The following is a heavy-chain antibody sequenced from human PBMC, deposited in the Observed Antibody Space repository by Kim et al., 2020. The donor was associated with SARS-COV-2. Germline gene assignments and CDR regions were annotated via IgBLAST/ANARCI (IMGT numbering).Heavy chain of an antibody. D-gene: IGHD4-17*01. J-gene: IGHJ6*02. Sequence: KSRVTISVDTSKNQFSLKLSSVTAADTAVYYCAKNDYGDYHLYYYYGMDVWGQGTTVTVSS. V-gene: IGHV4-39*01. CDR3: AKNDYGDYHLYYYYGMDV.